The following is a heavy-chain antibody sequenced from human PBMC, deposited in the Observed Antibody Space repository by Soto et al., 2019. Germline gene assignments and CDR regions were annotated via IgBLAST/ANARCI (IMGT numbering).Heavy chain of an antibody. CDR2: ISGSGGST. V-gene: IGHV3-23*01. CDR3: AHAAVPAHYYYYYMDV. Sequence: GGSLRLSCAASGFTFSSYAMSWVRQAPGKGLEWVSAISGSGGSTYYADSVKGRFTISRDNSKNTLYLQMNSLRAEDTAVYYCAHAAVPAHYYYYYMDVWGKGTTVTVSS. J-gene: IGHJ6*03. CDR1: GFTFSSYA.